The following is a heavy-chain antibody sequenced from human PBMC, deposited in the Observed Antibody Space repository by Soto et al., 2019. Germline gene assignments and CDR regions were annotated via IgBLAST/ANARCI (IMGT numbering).Heavy chain of an antibody. CDR3: AYSTGWYRHDV. CDR1: GDSISNSRW. Sequence: QVQLQESGPGLVKPSGTLSLTCAVSGDSISNSRWWTWVRQPPGKGLEWIGDIFHSGDTNYNPSHKGRVFISVDKSQNQFSLKVSSVTSADTAVYYCAYSTGWYRHDVWGQGTLVTVSS. CDR2: IFHSGDT. D-gene: IGHD6-19*01. J-gene: IGHJ3*01. V-gene: IGHV4-4*02.